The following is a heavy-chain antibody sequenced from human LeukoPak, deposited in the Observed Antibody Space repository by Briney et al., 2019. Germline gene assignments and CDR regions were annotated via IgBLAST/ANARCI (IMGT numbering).Heavy chain of an antibody. D-gene: IGHD3-22*01. Sequence: GGSPRLSCAASGFTFDDYAMHWVRQAPGKGVEWVSGIRWNSGSIGYADSVKCRFTISRDNAKDSLYLQMHSLRAEVTALYYCAKGVYYDTSYYFDYWGQGTLVTVPS. V-gene: IGHV3-9*01. J-gene: IGHJ4*02. CDR2: IRWNSGSI. CDR1: GFTFDDYA. CDR3: AKGVYYDTSYYFDY.